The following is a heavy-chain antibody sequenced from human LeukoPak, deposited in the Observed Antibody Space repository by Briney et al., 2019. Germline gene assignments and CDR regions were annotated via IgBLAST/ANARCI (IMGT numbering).Heavy chain of an antibody. CDR1: GGSISSYY. D-gene: IGHD3-22*01. V-gene: IGHV4-59*01. CDR2: IYYSGST. CDR3: AMIVVARYYYYMDV. J-gene: IGHJ6*03. Sequence: SETLSLTCTVSGGSISSYYWSWIRQPPGKGLEWLGYIYYSGSTNYNPSLKSRVTISVDTSKNHFSLKLSSVTAADTAVYYCAMIVVARYYYYMDVWGKGTTVTISS.